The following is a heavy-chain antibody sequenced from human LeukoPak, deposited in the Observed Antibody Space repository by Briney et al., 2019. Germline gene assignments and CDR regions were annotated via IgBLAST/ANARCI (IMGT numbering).Heavy chain of an antibody. Sequence: ASVKVSCKASGYTFTSYGISWVRQAPGQGLEWMGWISAYNGNTNYAQKLQGRVTMTTDTSTSTAYMELRSLRSEDTAVYYCARSSYYYGSGSHTRFGFWGQGTLVTVSS. J-gene: IGHJ4*02. CDR3: ARSSYYYGSGSHTRFGF. CDR1: GYTFTSYG. V-gene: IGHV1-18*01. CDR2: ISAYNGNT. D-gene: IGHD3-10*01.